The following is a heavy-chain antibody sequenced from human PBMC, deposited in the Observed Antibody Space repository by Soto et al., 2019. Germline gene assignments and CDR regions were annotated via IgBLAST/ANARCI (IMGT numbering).Heavy chain of an antibody. Sequence: AGGSLXLCCVAAGVNFSTYAMSWVRQAPEKGLEWVSVISGSGGSPSYADSVQGRFSISRDNPKNTLYLQMNSLRGEDTAMYYCAKGGVVVPDANIIWGQGTLVTVSS. CDR1: GVNFSTYA. D-gene: IGHD2-2*01. V-gene: IGHV3-23*01. CDR2: ISGSGGSP. J-gene: IGHJ4*02. CDR3: AKGGVVVPDANII.